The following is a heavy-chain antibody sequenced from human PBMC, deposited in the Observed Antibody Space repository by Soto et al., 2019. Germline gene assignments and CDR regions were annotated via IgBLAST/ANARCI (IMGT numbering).Heavy chain of an antibody. D-gene: IGHD5-12*01. V-gene: IGHV6-1*01. Sequence: SQTLSLTCVISGDSVSSNTASWNWIRQSPSRGLEWLGRTYFRSKWYNDYAVSVKSRITINPDTSKNQFSLQLNSVTPEDTAVYYCARSSGGYARSYYYGMDVWGQGTTVTVSS. CDR1: GDSVSSNTAS. CDR3: ARSSGGYARSYYYGMDV. CDR2: TYFRSKWYN. J-gene: IGHJ6*02.